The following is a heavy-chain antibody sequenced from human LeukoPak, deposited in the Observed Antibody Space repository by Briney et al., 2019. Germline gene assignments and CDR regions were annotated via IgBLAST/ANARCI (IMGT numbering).Heavy chain of an antibody. CDR1: GYTFTGYY. CDR2: INPNSGGT. V-gene: IGHV1-2*06. CDR3: ARALDYGDYDFEY. J-gene: IGHJ4*02. Sequence: ASVKVSCKASGYTFTGYYMHWVRQAPGQGLEWMGRINPNSGGTNYAQKFQGRVTMTRDTSTSTAYMELSRLRSDDTAVYYCARALDYGDYDFEYWGQGTLVTVSS. D-gene: IGHD4-17*01.